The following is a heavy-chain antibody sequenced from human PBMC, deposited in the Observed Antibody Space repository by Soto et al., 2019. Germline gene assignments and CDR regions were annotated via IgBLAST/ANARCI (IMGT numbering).Heavy chain of an antibody. V-gene: IGHV1-69*13. Sequence: GASGKVSGKASGGTCSSYAISWVRQAPGQGLEWMGGIIPIFGTANYAQKFQGRVTITADESTSTAYMELSSLRSEDTAVYYCARDYGTYYYDSSDRGGFDPWGQGTLVTVSS. CDR3: ARDYGTYYYDSSDRGGFDP. CDR2: IIPIFGTA. J-gene: IGHJ5*02. D-gene: IGHD3-22*01. CDR1: GGTCSSYA.